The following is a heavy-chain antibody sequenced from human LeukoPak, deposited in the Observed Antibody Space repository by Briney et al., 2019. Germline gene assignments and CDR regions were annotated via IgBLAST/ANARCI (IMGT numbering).Heavy chain of an antibody. Sequence: GASVKVSCKASGYTFTSYGISWVRQAPGQGLEWMGWISAYNGNTNYAQKLQGRVTMTTDTSTSTAYMELRSLRSDDTAVYYCARDLLGELLWFGELFGPDYYYYGMDVWGQGTTVTVSS. J-gene: IGHJ6*02. CDR1: GYTFTSYG. CDR2: ISAYNGNT. CDR3: ARDLLGELLWFGELFGPDYYYYGMDV. V-gene: IGHV1-18*01. D-gene: IGHD3-10*01.